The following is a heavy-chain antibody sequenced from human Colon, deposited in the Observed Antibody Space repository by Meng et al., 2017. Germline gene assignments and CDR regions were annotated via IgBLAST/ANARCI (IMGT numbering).Heavy chain of an antibody. D-gene: IGHD2-21*01. Sequence: ASVKVSCKTSGYTFTSHYIHWVRQAPGQGLEWMGIINPNSGSTSYAQKFQGRLTMTRDTSTSTVYMEVSSLRSEDTAVYYCARDYSAAETSWWLDLWGQGTLVTVSS. CDR3: ARDYSAAETSWWLDL. J-gene: IGHJ5*02. V-gene: IGHV1-46*01. CDR2: INPNSGST. CDR1: GYTFTSHY.